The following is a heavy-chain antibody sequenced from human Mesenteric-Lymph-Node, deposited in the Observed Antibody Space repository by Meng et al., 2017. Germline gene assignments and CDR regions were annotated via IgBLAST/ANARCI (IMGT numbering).Heavy chain of an antibody. D-gene: IGHD3-22*01. J-gene: IGHJ4*01. CDR1: GGSISSYY. V-gene: IGHV4-4*07. Sequence: SETLSLTCTVSGGSISSYYWSWIRQPAGKGLEWIGRIYTSGSTNYHPSLKSRVTMSVDTSKNQFSLKLSSVTAADTAVYYCARASYYYDSSGYYYAYYFDYWGQGTPVTVSS. CDR2: IYTSGST. CDR3: ARASYYYDSSGYYYAYYFDY.